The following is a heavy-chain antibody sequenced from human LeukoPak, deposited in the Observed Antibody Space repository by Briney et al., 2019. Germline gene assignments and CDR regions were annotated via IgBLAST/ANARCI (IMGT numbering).Heavy chain of an antibody. CDR3: VRKDAFDI. V-gene: IGHV1-2*02. CDR2: INPNSGDT. J-gene: IGHJ3*02. CDR1: GYTFTGYY. Sequence: ASVKVSCKASGYTFTGYYMHWVRQAPGQGLEWMGWINPNSGDTNYAQKFQGRVTMTRDTSISTAYMELSRLRSDDTAMYYCVRKDAFDIWGQGTMVTVSS.